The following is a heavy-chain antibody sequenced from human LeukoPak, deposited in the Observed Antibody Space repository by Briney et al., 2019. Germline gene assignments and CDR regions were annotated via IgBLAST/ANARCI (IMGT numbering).Heavy chain of an antibody. CDR2: INSGGSST. D-gene: IGHD5-12*01. CDR1: GFTFSSYW. J-gene: IGHJ4*02. V-gene: IGHV3-74*01. CDR3: ARGESIVATRPLDY. Sequence: GGSLRLSCAASGFTFSSYWMHWVRQAPGKGLVWVSRINSGGSSTSYADSVKGRFTISRDNAKNTLYLQMNSLRAEDTAVYYCARGESIVATRPLDYWGQGTLVTVSS.